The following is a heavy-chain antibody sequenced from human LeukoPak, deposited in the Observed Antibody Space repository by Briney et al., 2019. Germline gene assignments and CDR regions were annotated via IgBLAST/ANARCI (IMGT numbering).Heavy chain of an antibody. V-gene: IGHV3-30-3*01. CDR3: ARDTPVSDYYYMDV. CDR1: GFTFSSYA. CDR2: ISYDGSNK. D-gene: IGHD2/OR15-2a*01. Sequence: GGSLRLSCAASGFTFSSYAMHWVRQAPGKGLEWVAVISYDGSNKYYADSVRGRFTISRDNSKNTLYLQMNSLRAEDTAVYYCARDTPVSDYYYMDVWGKGTTVTVSS. J-gene: IGHJ6*03.